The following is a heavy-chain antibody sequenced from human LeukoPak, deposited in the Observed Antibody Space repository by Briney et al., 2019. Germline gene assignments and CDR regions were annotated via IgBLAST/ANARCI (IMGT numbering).Heavy chain of an antibody. CDR3: ARDPRNVGLAP. Sequence: GGSLRPSCVASGFILSGYWMYWVRQAPGKGLMYISRNNGDGSTTNYADVVKGRFTMSRDNVKNTLYLQMNSLRVEDTAVYYCARDPRNVGLAPWGQGTLVTVSS. V-gene: IGHV3-74*01. CDR2: NNGDGSTT. J-gene: IGHJ5*02. D-gene: IGHD2-15*01. CDR1: GFILSGYW.